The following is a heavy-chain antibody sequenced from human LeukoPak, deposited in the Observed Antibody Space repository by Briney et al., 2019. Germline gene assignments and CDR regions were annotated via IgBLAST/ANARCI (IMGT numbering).Heavy chain of an antibody. J-gene: IGHJ3*02. D-gene: IGHD3-22*01. CDR1: GFTFSSYS. Sequence: GGSLRLSCAASGFTFSSYSMNWVRQAPGKGLEWVSSISSSSSYTYYADSVKGRFTISRDNAKNSLYLQMNSLRAEDTAVYYCARDGPLNYYDSSGYYGSNDFDIWGQGTMVTVSS. CDR3: ARDGPLNYYDSSGYYGSNDFDI. CDR2: ISSSSSYT. V-gene: IGHV3-21*01.